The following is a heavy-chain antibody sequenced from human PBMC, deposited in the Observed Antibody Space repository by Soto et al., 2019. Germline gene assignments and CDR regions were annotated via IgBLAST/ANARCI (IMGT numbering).Heavy chain of an antibody. Sequence: QVQLVQSGAEVKKPGSSVKVSCKASGGTFSSYAISWVRQAPGQGLEWMGGIIPIFGTANYAQKFQGRVTITADESTSTAYMVLSSLRSEDTAVYYCARDRPALLLTYYGMDVWGQGTTVTVSS. CDR3: ARDRPALLLTYYGMDV. CDR2: IIPIFGTA. V-gene: IGHV1-69*01. D-gene: IGHD2-15*01. J-gene: IGHJ6*02. CDR1: GGTFSSYA.